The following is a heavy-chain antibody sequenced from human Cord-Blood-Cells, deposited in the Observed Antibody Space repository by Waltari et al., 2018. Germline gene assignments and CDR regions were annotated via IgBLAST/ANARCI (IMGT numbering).Heavy chain of an antibody. D-gene: IGHD2-2*01. CDR3: AREIGYCSSTSCYDAFDI. CDR2: IYHSGST. CDR1: GYSNSSGYY. Sequence: QVQLQESGPGLVKPSETLSLTCAVSGYSNSSGYYWGWIRQPPGTGLEWIGSIYHSGSTYYNPSLKSRVTISVDTSKNQFSLKLSSVTAADTAVYYCAREIGYCSSTSCYDAFDIWGQGTMVTVSS. V-gene: IGHV4-38-2*02. J-gene: IGHJ3*02.